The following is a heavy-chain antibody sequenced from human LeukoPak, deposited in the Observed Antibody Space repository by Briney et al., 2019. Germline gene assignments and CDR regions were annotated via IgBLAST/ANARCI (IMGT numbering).Heavy chain of an antibody. D-gene: IGHD5-18*01. CDR2: ISYSGST. CDR3: AKDDGYTYGNYFDY. CDR1: GGSISTYY. V-gene: IGHV4-59*01. Sequence: PSETLSLTCTVSGGSISTYYWSWIRQPPGKGLEWIGFISYSGSTNYSPSLKGRVTVSVDTSENQFSLKLTSMTAADTAVYYCAKDDGYTYGNYFDYWGQGTQVTVSS. J-gene: IGHJ4*02.